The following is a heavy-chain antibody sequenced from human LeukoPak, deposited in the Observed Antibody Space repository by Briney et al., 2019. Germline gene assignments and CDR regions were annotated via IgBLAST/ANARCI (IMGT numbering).Heavy chain of an antibody. CDR2: IYYSGST. V-gene: IGHV4-59*01. Sequence: SETLSLTCTVSGGSISSYYWSWIRQPPGKGLEWIGYIYYSGSTNYNPSLKSRVTISVDTSKNQFSLKLSSVTAADTAVYYCAGGVVKGAVDYWGQGTLVTVSS. CDR3: AGGVVKGAVDY. J-gene: IGHJ4*02. CDR1: GGSISSYY. D-gene: IGHD3-3*01.